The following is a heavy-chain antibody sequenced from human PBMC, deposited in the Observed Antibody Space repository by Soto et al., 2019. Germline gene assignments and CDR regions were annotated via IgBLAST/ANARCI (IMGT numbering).Heavy chain of an antibody. D-gene: IGHD1-26*01. Sequence: EVQLVEPGGGLGQPGGALRLSCTASGFAVTSSYMGWVRRAPGKGLEWVSSIYSGRDTYYADSVRGRFTSTTDNSMDTLYLQMNSLRVDDTAMYYCARHVGSYWYFDLWGRGTLVTVSS. CDR2: IYSGRDT. CDR1: GFAVTSSY. J-gene: IGHJ2*01. CDR3: ARHVGSYWYFDL. V-gene: IGHV3-66*04.